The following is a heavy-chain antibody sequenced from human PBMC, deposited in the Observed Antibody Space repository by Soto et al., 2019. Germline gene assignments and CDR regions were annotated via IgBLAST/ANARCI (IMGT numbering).Heavy chain of an antibody. J-gene: IGHJ1*01. CDR1: GGTFSSYT. CDR2: IIPILGIA. V-gene: IGHV1-69*02. Sequence: ASVKVSCKASGGTFSSYTISWVRQAPGQGLEWMGRIIPILGIANYAQKFQGRVTITADKSTSTAYMELSSLRSEDTAVYYCASADPMVVAAQFQHWGQGTLVTVSS. CDR3: ASADPMVVAAQFQH. D-gene: IGHD2-15*01.